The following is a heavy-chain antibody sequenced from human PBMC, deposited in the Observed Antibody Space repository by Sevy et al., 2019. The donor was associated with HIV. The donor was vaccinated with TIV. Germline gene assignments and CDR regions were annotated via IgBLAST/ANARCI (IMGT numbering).Heavy chain of an antibody. CDR3: ARGRIMITFGGVIVLYYYYGMDV. CDR1: GYTFTGYY. CDR2: INPNSGGT. V-gene: IGHV1-2*06. J-gene: IGHJ6*02. D-gene: IGHD3-16*02. Sequence: ASVKVSCKASGYTFTGYYMHWVRQAPGQGLEWMGRINPNSGGTNYAQKFQGKVTMTRDTSISTADMELSRLRSDDTAVYYCARGRIMITFGGVIVLYYYYGMDVWGQGTTVTVSS.